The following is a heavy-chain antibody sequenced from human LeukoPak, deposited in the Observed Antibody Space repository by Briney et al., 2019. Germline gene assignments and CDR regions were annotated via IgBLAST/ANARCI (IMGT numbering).Heavy chain of an antibody. D-gene: IGHD3-10*01. CDR2: ISGSGGST. V-gene: IGHV3-23*01. Sequence: PGGSLRLSCAVSGFTFNNYAMSWVRQAPGKGLEWVSGISGSGGSTYYADSVKGRFTISRDNARNSLYLQMNSLRAEDTALYYCVRDDGGSTFDTWGQGTMVTVSS. CDR3: VRDDGGSTFDT. J-gene: IGHJ3*02. CDR1: GFTFNNYA.